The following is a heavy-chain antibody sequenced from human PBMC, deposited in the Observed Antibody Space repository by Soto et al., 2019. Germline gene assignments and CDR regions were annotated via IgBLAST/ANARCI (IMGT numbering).Heavy chain of an antibody. CDR3: ARDYGETISWFDP. D-gene: IGHD4-17*01. CDR2: IWYDGSNK. V-gene: IGHV3-33*01. J-gene: IGHJ5*02. CDR1: GFTFSSYC. Sequence: GGSLRLSCAASGFTFSSYCMHWVRQAPGKGLEWVAVIWYDGSNKYYADSVKGRFTISRDNSKNTLYLQMNSLRAEDTAVYYCARDYGETISWFDPWGQGTLVTVSS.